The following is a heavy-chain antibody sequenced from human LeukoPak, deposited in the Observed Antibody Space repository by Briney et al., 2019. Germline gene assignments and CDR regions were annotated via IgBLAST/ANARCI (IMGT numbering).Heavy chain of an antibody. Sequence: GGSLRLSCAASGFTFSNFWMSWVRQTPGKGLEWVANIKQDGSEKYYVDSVKGRFTISRDNAKNSLYLQMNSLRADDTAVYYCARITIFGGGQGTMVTVSS. V-gene: IGHV3-7*01. J-gene: IGHJ3*01. CDR2: IKQDGSEK. D-gene: IGHD3-3*01. CDR1: GFTFSNFW. CDR3: ARITIFG.